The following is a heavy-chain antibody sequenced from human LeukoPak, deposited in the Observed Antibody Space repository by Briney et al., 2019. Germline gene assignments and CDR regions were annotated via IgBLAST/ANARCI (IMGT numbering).Heavy chain of an antibody. J-gene: IGHJ4*02. CDR3: ASAVAGTGNYFDY. Sequence: GESLKISCKGSGYRFTSYWIGWVRQMPGKGLEWMGIIYPGASDTRYSPSFQGQVTISADKSISTAYLQWSSLKASDTAMYYCASAVAGTGNYFDYWGQGTLVTVSS. V-gene: IGHV5-51*01. D-gene: IGHD6-19*01. CDR2: IYPGASDT. CDR1: GYRFTSYW.